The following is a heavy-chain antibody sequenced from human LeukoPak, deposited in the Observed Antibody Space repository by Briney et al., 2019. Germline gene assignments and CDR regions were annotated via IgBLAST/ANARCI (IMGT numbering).Heavy chain of an antibody. CDR3: ARRAAAVIDAFDI. J-gene: IGHJ3*02. CDR1: GGSISSSSYY. V-gene: IGHV4-39*01. Sequence: PSETLSLTCTVSGGSISSSSYYWGWIRQPPGKGLEWIGSIYYSGSTYYNPSLKSRVTISVDTSKNQFSLKLSSVTAADTAAYYCARRAAAVIDAFDIWGQGTMVTVSS. D-gene: IGHD6-13*01. CDR2: IYYSGST.